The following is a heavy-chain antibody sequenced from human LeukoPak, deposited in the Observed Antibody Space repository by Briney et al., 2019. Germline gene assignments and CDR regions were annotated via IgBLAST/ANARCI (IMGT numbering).Heavy chain of an antibody. D-gene: IGHD1-26*01. J-gene: IGHJ5*02. CDR3: ARDNSVGDTAWWFDP. CDR2: INHSGST. CDR1: GGSFSGYY. Sequence: SETQTLTCAAYGGSFSGYYWSWIRQPPGKGLEWIGEINHSGSTNYNPSLKSRVTISVDTSKNQFSLKLSSVTAADTAVYYCARDNSVGDTAWWFDPWGQGTLVTVSS. V-gene: IGHV4-34*01.